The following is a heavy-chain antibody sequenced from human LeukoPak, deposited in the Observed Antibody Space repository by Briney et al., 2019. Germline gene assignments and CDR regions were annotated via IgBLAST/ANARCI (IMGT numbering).Heavy chain of an antibody. CDR3: ARDLYGSGSYSHRD. Sequence: PSETLSLTCTVSGGSASSGSYYWSWIRQPPGKGLEWIGYIYYSGSTNYNPSLKSRVTISVDTSKNQFSLKLSSVTAADTAVYYCARDLYGSGSYSHRDWGQGTLVSVSS. D-gene: IGHD3-10*01. J-gene: IGHJ4*02. CDR1: GGSASSGSYY. V-gene: IGHV4-61*01. CDR2: IYYSGST.